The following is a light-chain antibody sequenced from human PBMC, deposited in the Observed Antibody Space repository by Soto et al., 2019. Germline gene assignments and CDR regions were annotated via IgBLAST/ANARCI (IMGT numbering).Light chain of an antibody. V-gene: IGLV2-14*01. CDR2: GVT. CDR1: GSDIGAYNY. J-gene: IGLJ1*01. Sequence: QSVLTQPASVSGSPGQSITISCTGSGSDIGAYNYVSWYQQHPGKAPKLLIHGVTRRPSGVSSRFSASKSAYTASLTISGLQAEDEANYYCSSFTTSYVYVFGPGTKLTVL. CDR3: SSFTTSYVYV.